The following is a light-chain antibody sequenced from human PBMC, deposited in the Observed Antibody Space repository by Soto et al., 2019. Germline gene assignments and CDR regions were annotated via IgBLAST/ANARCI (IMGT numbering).Light chain of an antibody. J-gene: IGLJ2*01. CDR3: SSYGGANPVV. V-gene: IGLV2-8*01. CDR1: SRDVGGYNY. Sequence: QSVLTQPPSASGSPGQSVTISCTGTSRDVGGYNYVSWYQQHPDKAPKLMIYEVSKRPSGVPDRFSGSKSGNTASLTVSGLQAEDEADYYCSSYGGANPVVFGGGTQLTVL. CDR2: EVS.